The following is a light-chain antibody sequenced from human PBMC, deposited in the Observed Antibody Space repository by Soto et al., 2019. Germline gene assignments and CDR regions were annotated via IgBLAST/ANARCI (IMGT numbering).Light chain of an antibody. Sequence: DIQMTQSPSSLSASVGDRVTITCRASQGISNDLAWYQQQPGKVPKLLIYVASTLQSGVPSRFSGSGSGADFPLTISSLQPEDGATYYCQKYNRAPRTFGQGTKVEIK. J-gene: IGKJ1*01. CDR1: QGISND. CDR2: VAS. V-gene: IGKV1-27*01. CDR3: QKYNRAPRT.